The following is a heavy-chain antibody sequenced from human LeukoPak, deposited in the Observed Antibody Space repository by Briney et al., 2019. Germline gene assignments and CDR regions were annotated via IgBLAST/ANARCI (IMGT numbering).Heavy chain of an antibody. CDR3: AKVWFGEKTYFDL. J-gene: IGHJ2*01. CDR2: INQDGSEK. CDR1: GFTFSSYW. D-gene: IGHD3-10*01. Sequence: GGSLRLSCAASGFTFSSYWMSWVRQAPGKGLEWVANINQDGSEKYYVDSVKGRFTISRDNAKNSLYLQMNSLRAEDTAVYYCAKVWFGEKTYFDLWGRGTLVTVSS. V-gene: IGHV3-7*01.